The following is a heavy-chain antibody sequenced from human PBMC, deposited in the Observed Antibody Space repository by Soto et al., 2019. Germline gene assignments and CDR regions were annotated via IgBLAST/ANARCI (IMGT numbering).Heavy chain of an antibody. V-gene: IGHV1-3*01. J-gene: IGHJ4*02. CDR2: INAGNGNT. Sequence: ASVKVSCKASGYTFTSYAMHWVRQAPGQRLEWMGWINAGNGNTKYSQKFQGRVTITRDTSASTAYMDPVDTATYYCVHRRVQIFDFWGQGALVTVSS. CDR3: QIFDF. D-gene: IGHD3-10*02. CDR1: GYTFTSYA.